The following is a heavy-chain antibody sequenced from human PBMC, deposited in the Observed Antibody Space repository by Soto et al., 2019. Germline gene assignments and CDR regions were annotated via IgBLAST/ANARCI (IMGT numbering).Heavy chain of an antibody. Sequence: QITLKESGPSLVKPTQTLTLTCTFSGFSLSSNGVGVGWIRQPPGKALQWLALIYWDGDKRYRPSLKSRLSITKDTSKHQVVLTLTNMDPADTATYYCAVIRIVLIRGVLGGGGFDYWGQGTLVTVSS. V-gene: IGHV2-5*02. CDR3: AVIRIVLIRGVLGGGGFDY. D-gene: IGHD3-16*02. CDR2: IYWDGDK. J-gene: IGHJ4*02. CDR1: GFSLSSNGVG.